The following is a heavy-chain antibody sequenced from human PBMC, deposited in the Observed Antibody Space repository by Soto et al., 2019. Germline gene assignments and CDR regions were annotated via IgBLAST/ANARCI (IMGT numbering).Heavy chain of an antibody. J-gene: IGHJ4*02. CDR3: ARSHLYYDSSGYPDY. CDR1: GVTFSNYY. D-gene: IGHD3-22*01. V-gene: IGHV3-11*01. CDR2: ISSSGSTI. Sequence: VGSLQLSCAPSGVTFSNYYMTWFRQATGKGLEWVSYISSSGSTIYYADSAKGRFTISRDNAKNSLYLQMNSLRAEDTAVYYCARSHLYYDSSGYPDYWGQGTLVTVSS.